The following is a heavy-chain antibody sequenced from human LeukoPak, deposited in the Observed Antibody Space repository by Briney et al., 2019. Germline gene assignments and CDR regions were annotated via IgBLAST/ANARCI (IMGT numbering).Heavy chain of an antibody. V-gene: IGHV1-2*06. CDR3: ARDRVGCSSSMSCLCDY. CDR2: INPNSGGA. J-gene: IGHJ4*02. Sequence: ASVKVSCKASGYTFTDYYMHWVRQAPGQGLEWMGRINPNSGGANYAQNFQGRVTMTRDTSISTAYMELSRLRSDDTAVYYCARDRVGCSSSMSCLCDYWGQGTLVTVSS. CDR1: GYTFTDYY. D-gene: IGHD2-2*01.